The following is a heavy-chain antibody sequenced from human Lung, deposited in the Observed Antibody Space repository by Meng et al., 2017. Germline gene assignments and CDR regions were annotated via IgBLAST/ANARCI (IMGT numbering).Heavy chain of an antibody. V-gene: IGHV6-1*01. CDR2: TYYRSKWYN. CDR1: VDSVSSNSAA. J-gene: IGHJ4*02. D-gene: IGHD6-19*01. Sequence: QVNRQHSGPGLVKPSQTLSLTCAISVDSVSSNSAAWNWIRQSPSRGLEWLGRTYYRSKWYNGYAVSVRSRITIDPDTSKNQFSLQRNSVTPEDTAVSCCGRCQQWLDSWRRGILVTVSS. CDR3: GRCQQWLDS.